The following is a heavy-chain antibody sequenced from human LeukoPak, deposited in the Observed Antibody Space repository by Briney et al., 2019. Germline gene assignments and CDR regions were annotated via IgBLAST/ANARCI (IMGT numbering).Heavy chain of an antibody. J-gene: IGHJ4*02. CDR2: ISPNTGGT. D-gene: IGHD3-10*01. CDR1: GYTFTAYY. V-gene: IGHV1-2*02. Sequence: ASVKLSCKASGYTFTAYYIHWVRLAPGQGLEWMGWISPNTGGTNYAQTFQGRVTMTRDTSISTAYMDLSRLTSDDTAVYYCARDWGLSGSYYGFSDYWGQGTLVTVSS. CDR3: ARDWGLSGSYYGFSDY.